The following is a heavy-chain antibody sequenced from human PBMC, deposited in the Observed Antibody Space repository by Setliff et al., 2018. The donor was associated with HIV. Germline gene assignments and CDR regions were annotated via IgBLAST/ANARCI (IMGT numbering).Heavy chain of an antibody. V-gene: IGHV4-34*01. CDR1: GGSFSGHY. Sequence: PSETLSLTCAVYGGSFSGHYWNWIRQPPGKGLEWIGEINHSGSTNYNPSLKSRVTISVDTSKNQFSLKLNSVTAADTAVYYCGGDGYYSIDYWGQGTLVTVSS. CDR2: INHSGST. J-gene: IGHJ4*02. D-gene: IGHD3-22*01. CDR3: GGDGYYSIDY.